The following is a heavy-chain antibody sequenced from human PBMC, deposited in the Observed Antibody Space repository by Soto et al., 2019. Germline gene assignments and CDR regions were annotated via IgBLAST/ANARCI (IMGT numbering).Heavy chain of an antibody. V-gene: IGHV1-18*01. D-gene: IGHD3-22*01. Sequence: QVQLVQSGPEVKRPGASVKVSCKASGYTFTSYFVSWVRQDPGQGLEWIGFISVYNGNTNSAKKLKDRLTMTTDTSTITAYMELRSLRSDDTAMYYCARDGYYDRSGRTYNWFDPWGQCTLVTV. CDR3: ARDGYYDRSGRTYNWFDP. CDR1: GYTFTSYF. CDR2: ISVYNGNT. J-gene: IGHJ5*02.